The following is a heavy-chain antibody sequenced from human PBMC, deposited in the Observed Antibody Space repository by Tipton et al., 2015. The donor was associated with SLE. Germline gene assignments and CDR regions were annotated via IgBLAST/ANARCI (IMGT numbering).Heavy chain of an antibody. Sequence: GSLRLSCAVSGASISGSDWWSWVRQPPGKGLEWIGEIYHSGGTNYHPSLKSRLTISVDKSKNQFSLTLRSVTAADTAVYYCATDGGAGGNADNWGQGTLVTVSS. J-gene: IGHJ4*02. D-gene: IGHD4-23*01. CDR3: ATDGGAGGNADN. V-gene: IGHV4-4*02. CDR1: GASISGSDW. CDR2: IYHSGGT.